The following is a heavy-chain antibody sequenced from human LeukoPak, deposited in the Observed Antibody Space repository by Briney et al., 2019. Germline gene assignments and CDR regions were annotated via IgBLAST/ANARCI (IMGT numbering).Heavy chain of an antibody. CDR3: AKLHGYNFDY. J-gene: IGHJ4*02. Sequence: SGGSLRLPCAASGFTFSDYYMSWIRQAPGKGLEWVSYISTSGTTMYYADSVKGRFTISRDNAKNSLYLQMNSLRAEDTAVYYCAKLHGYNFDYWGQGTLVTVSS. CDR2: ISTSGTTM. CDR1: GFTFSDYY. D-gene: IGHD5-24*01. V-gene: IGHV3-11*04.